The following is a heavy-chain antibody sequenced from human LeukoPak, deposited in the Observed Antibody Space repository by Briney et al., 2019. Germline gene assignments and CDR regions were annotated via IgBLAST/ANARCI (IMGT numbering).Heavy chain of an antibody. Sequence: SETLSLTCAVYGGSFSGYYWSWIRQPPGKGLEWIGEINHGGSTNYNPSLKSRVTILVDTSRNQFSLKLSSLTAADTAVYYCYTPGYTYRQGDYYYYMDVWGKGTTVTVSS. CDR3: YTPGYTYRQGDYYYYMDV. CDR2: INHGGST. V-gene: IGHV4-34*01. J-gene: IGHJ6*03. D-gene: IGHD5-18*01. CDR1: GGSFSGYY.